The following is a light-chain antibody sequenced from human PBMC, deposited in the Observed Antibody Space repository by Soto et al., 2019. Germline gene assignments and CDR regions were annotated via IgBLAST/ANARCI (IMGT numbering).Light chain of an antibody. Sequence: EIVLTQSPGTLSLSPGERATLSCRASQSVSSRDLAWYQQKPGQAPRLLIYATSSRAAGIPDRFSGSGSGTDFTLTISRLEPEDFAVYYCQQCDNSPGYTFGQGTKLEIK. CDR3: QQCDNSPGYT. V-gene: IGKV3-20*01. J-gene: IGKJ2*01. CDR1: QSVSSRD. CDR2: ATS.